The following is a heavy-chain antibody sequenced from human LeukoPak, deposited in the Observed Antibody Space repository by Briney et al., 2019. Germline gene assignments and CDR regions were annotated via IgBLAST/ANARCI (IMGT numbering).Heavy chain of an antibody. J-gene: IGHJ6*02. V-gene: IGHV3-30*02. CDR2: IRYDGSNK. CDR1: GFTFSSYG. Sequence: GGSLRLSCAASGFTFSSYGMHWVRQAPGKGLEWVAFIRYDGSNKYYADSVKGRFTISRDNSKNTLYLQMNSLRAEDTAVYYCAKDRNGYNAFGYYYYGMDVWGQGTTVTVSS. CDR3: AKDRNGYNAFGYYYYGMDV. D-gene: IGHD5-24*01.